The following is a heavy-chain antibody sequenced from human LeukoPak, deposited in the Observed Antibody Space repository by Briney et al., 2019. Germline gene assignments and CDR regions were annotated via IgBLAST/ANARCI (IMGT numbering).Heavy chain of an antibody. J-gene: IGHJ4*02. Sequence: AGGPLRLSCAASGFTFSDHYMDWVRQAPGKGLEWVARTRNKANNYITDYAASVNGRFTISRDYSNNSLHLQMNSLKIEDTAVYYCVRDSGSGYYWDYWGQGTLVTVS. D-gene: IGHD3-22*01. V-gene: IGHV3-72*01. CDR3: VRDSGSGYYWDY. CDR1: GFTFSDHY. CDR2: TRNKANNYIT.